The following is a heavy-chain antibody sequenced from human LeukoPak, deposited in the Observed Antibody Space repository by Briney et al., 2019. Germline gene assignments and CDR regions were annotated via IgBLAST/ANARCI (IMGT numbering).Heavy chain of an antibody. J-gene: IGHJ4*02. CDR3: ARSGLWFGELMGY. D-gene: IGHD3-10*01. V-gene: IGHV4-59*01. Sequence: PSETLSLTCTVSGGSISSYYWSWIRQPPGKALEWIGYIYYSGSTNYNPSLKGRVTVSVDTSKNQFSLKLSSVTAADTAVYYCARSGLWFGELMGYWGQGTLVTVSS. CDR1: GGSISSYY. CDR2: IYYSGST.